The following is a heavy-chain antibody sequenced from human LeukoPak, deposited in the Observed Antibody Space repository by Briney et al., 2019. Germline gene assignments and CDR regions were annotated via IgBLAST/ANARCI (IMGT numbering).Heavy chain of an antibody. V-gene: IGHV3-7*03. J-gene: IGHJ4*02. D-gene: IGHD5-24*01. CDR3: AKSGYNRFDY. CDR2: IKQDGSEK. Sequence: GGSLRLSCAASGFTFSSSWMSWVRQAPGKGLEWVANIKQDGSEKYYVDSVKGRFTISRDNAKNSLYLQMNSLRAEDTAVYYCAKSGYNRFDYWGQGTLVTVSS. CDR1: GFTFSSSW.